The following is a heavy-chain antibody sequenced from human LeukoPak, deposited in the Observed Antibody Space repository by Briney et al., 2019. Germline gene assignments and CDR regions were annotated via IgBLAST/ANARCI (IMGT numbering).Heavy chain of an antibody. CDR3: GGRRV. J-gene: IGHJ6*04. V-gene: IGHV3-15*01. CDR1: GFTFSSYW. CDR2: VRSKSDAGTM. Sequence: GGSLRLSCAASGFTFSSYWMSWVRKAPGKGLEWVGRVRSKSDAGTMDYAAHVEGRFTISRDDSKNMVYLDMNSLKTEDTAVYYCGGRRVWGNGTVVTVSS. D-gene: IGHD3-16*01.